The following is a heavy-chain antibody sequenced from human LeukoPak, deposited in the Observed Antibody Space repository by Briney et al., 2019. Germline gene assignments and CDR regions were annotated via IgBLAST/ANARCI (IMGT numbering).Heavy chain of an antibody. CDR1: GGTFSSYA. D-gene: IGHD4-17*01. V-gene: IGHV1-69*05. CDR2: IIPIFGKA. CDR3: ARDHRMTTVTTLHY. J-gene: IGHJ4*02. Sequence: SVKVSCKASGGTFSSYAISWVRQAPGQGLEWMGRIIPIFGKANYAQKFQGRVTITTDESTSTAYMELSSLRSEDTAVYYCARDHRMTTVTTLHYWGQGTLVTVSS.